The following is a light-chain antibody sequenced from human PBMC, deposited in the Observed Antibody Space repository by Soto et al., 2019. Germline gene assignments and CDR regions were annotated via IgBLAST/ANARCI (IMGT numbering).Light chain of an antibody. CDR2: SAS. V-gene: IGKV1-39*01. J-gene: IGKJ3*01. Sequence: DIQMTQSPSSLSAFVGDRVIITCRASQDIRSYLNWYQQKPGKAPNLLIYSASTLQSGVPSRFSCSGSGTHFTLTISSLQPEDFSTYYCQQIYFTPLTFGPGTKVDFK. CDR3: QQIYFTPLT. CDR1: QDIRSY.